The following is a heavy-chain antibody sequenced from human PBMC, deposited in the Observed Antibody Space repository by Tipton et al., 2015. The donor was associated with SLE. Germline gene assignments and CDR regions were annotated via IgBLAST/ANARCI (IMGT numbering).Heavy chain of an antibody. V-gene: IGHV3-23*01. CDR1: GFTFSSYA. CDR2: ISGSGGST. CDR3: VKGGGSSWFQHFDY. Sequence: SLRLSCAASGFTFSSYAMSWVRQAPGKGLEWVSAISGSGGSTYYADSVKGRFTISRDNSKNTLYLQMSSLRAEDTAVYYCVKGGGSSWFQHFDYWGQGTLVTVSS. J-gene: IGHJ4*02. D-gene: IGHD6-13*01.